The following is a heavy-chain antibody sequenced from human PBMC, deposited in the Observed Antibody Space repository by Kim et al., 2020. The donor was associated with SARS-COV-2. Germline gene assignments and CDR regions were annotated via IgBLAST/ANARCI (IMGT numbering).Heavy chain of an antibody. Sequence: GGSLRLSCDASGFNMSYHFMSWVRQAAGKGLEWVSSITGRGGRTFYSDSAKGRFTISRDNSRGTLFLEMKSLRAEDTATYYCARKHLAWFGDLPRPGFDLWGPGSLVTVSS. CDR1: GFNMSYHF. CDR3: ARKHLAWFGDLPRPGFDL. V-gene: IGHV3-23*01. D-gene: IGHD3-10*01. J-gene: IGHJ5*02. CDR2: ITGRGGRT.